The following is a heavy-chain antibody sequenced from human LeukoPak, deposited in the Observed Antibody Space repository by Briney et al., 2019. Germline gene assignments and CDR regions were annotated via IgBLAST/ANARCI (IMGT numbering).Heavy chain of an antibody. V-gene: IGHV4-4*02. J-gene: IGHJ4*02. Sequence: SETLSLTCAVSGGSISSSNWWSWVRPPPGKGLEWIGEIYHSGSTNYNPSLKSRVTISVDKSKNQFSLKLSSVTAADTAVYYCARMDYYGSGSYDYWGQGTLVTVSS. D-gene: IGHD3-10*01. CDR3: ARMDYYGSGSYDY. CDR2: IYHSGST. CDR1: GGSISSSNW.